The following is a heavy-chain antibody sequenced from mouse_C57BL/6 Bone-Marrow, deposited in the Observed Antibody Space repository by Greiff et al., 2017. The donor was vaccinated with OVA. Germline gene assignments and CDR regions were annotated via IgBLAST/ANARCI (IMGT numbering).Heavy chain of an antibody. CDR3: ARSYGNPVGFAY. CDR2: ICPRSGNT. D-gene: IGHD2-1*01. CDR1: GYTFTSYG. V-gene: IGHV1-81*01. Sequence: QVQLQQSGAELARPGASVKLSCTASGYTFTSYGISWVKQRTGQGLEWIGEICPRSGNTYYHEKVKGKATLTADKSSSTAYMELRSLTSEDSAVYFCARSYGNPVGFAYWGQGTLVTVSA. J-gene: IGHJ3*01.